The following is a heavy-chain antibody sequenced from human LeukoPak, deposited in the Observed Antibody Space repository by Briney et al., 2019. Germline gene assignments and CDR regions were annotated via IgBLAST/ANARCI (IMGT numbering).Heavy chain of an antibody. CDR2: IYHSGST. Sequence: SETLSLTCTVSGYSISSGYYWGWIRQPPGKGLEWIGSIYHSGSTYYNPSLKSRVTISVDMSKNQFSVKLTSVTAADTAVYYCARISSGWYEMDYWGQGTLVTVSS. CDR1: GYSISSGYY. V-gene: IGHV4-38-2*02. CDR3: ARISSGWYEMDY. D-gene: IGHD6-19*01. J-gene: IGHJ4*02.